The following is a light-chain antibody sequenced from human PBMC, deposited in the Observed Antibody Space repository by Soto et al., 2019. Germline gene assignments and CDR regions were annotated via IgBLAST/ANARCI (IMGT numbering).Light chain of an antibody. Sequence: DIQMTQSPSSLSASVGDRVIITCRASQSISHYLAWYQQRPGKAPKLLIYDASTLEGGIPSRFSGSGSGTKFSLIISSLQPDDCATYYCQQCKSDSTFGQGTKLGIK. J-gene: IGKJ2*01. CDR1: QSISHY. CDR3: QQCKSDST. CDR2: DAS. V-gene: IGKV1-5*01.